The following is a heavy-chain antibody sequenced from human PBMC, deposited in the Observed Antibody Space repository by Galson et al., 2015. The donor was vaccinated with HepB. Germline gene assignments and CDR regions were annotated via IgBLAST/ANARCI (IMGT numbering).Heavy chain of an antibody. D-gene: IGHD3-10*01. CDR3: ARGANYGSGSYRAFDI. Sequence: SVKVSCKASGGTFSSYAISWVRQAPGQGLEWMGRIIPILGIANYAQKFQGRVTITADKSTSTAYMELSSLRSEDTAVYYCARGANYGSGSYRAFDIWGQGTMVTVSS. CDR1: GGTFSSYA. J-gene: IGHJ3*02. CDR2: IIPILGIA. V-gene: IGHV1-69*04.